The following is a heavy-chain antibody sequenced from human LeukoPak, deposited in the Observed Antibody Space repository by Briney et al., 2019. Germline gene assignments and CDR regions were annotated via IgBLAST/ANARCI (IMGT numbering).Heavy chain of an antibody. D-gene: IGHD3-10*01. CDR2: IYYSGST. J-gene: IGHJ4*02. V-gene: IGHV4-39*07. CDR3: ARADIYYGSGSYNGVPFDY. Sequence: SETLSLTCTVSGGSISSSSYYWGWIRQPPGKGLEWIGSIYYSGSTYYNPSLKSRVTISVDTSKNQFSLKLSSVPAADTAVYYCARADIYYGSGSYNGVPFDYWGQGTLVTVSS. CDR1: GGSISSSSYY.